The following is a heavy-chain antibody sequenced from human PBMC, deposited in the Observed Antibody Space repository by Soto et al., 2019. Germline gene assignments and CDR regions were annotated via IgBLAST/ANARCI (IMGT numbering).Heavy chain of an antibody. D-gene: IGHD3-10*01. CDR3: ARESAGSGKNNWFDP. J-gene: IGHJ5*02. CDR2: IHYSGNI. Sequence: LCGGSISSYYWSWIRQPPGKGLEWIGFIHYSGNIKYNPSLESRVTISLDTSQNQLSLRLTSMTAADTAVYYCARESAGSGKNNWFDPWGQGTLVTVSS. V-gene: IGHV4-59*01. CDR1: GGSISSYY.